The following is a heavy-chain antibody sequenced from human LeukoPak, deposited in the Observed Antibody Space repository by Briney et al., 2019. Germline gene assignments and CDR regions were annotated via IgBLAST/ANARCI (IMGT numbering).Heavy chain of an antibody. Sequence: GGSLRLSCAASGFTFRSCAIYWVRQAPGKGLEWVSGISGSGGDTYFADSVKGRFTISRDNSKNTVFLQVDSLRAEDTAVYYCAKTTAGYSSGRYPGWPIDYWGQGTLVTVSS. CDR3: AKTTAGYSSGRYPGWPIDY. CDR1: GFTFRSCA. D-gene: IGHD6-19*01. J-gene: IGHJ4*02. CDR2: ISGSGGDT. V-gene: IGHV3-23*01.